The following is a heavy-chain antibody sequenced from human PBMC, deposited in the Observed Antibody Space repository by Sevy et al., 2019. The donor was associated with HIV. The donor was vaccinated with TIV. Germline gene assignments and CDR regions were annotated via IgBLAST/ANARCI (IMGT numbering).Heavy chain of an antibody. CDR3: ARSSSNAFDI. V-gene: IGHV3-74*01. J-gene: IGHJ3*02. CDR2: INTDGSRT. CDR1: GFTFSNHW. D-gene: IGHD1-26*01. Sequence: GSLRLSCAASGFTFSNHWMHWARQAPGKGLVWVSNINTDGSRTNHADSVKGRFTISRDNAKNTLYLQMNSLRAEDTAVYYCARSSSNAFDIWGQGTMVTVSS.